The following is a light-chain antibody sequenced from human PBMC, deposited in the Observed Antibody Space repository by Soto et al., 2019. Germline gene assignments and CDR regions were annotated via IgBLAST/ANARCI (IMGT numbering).Light chain of an antibody. V-gene: IGKV3-20*01. J-gene: IGKJ3*01. CDR3: QHYGSSPRT. Sequence: EILLTQSPGTLSLSPGERATLSCRASQTVSSSSLAWYQQKPGQAPRLLIYGASSRATGIPDRFSGSGSGTDFTLTISRLEPEDFAVYYCQHYGSSPRTFGPGTKVDFK. CDR1: QTVSSSS. CDR2: GAS.